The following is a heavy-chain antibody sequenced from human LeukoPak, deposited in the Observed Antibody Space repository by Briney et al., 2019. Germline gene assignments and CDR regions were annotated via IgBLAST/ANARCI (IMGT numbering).Heavy chain of an antibody. Sequence: GASVKVSCKASGYTFTSYGISWVRQAPGQGLEWMGWISAYNGNTNYAQKLQGRVTMTTDTSTSTAYMELRSLRSDDTAVYYCARHSSGWYYYYYGMDVWGQGTTVTVSS. CDR2: ISAYNGNT. CDR1: GYTFTSYG. J-gene: IGHJ6*02. D-gene: IGHD6-19*01. CDR3: ARHSSGWYYYYYGMDV. V-gene: IGHV1-18*01.